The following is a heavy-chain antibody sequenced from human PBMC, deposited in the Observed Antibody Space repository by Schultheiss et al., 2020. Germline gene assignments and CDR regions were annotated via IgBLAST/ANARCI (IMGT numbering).Heavy chain of an antibody. CDR2: ISWNSGSI. J-gene: IGHJ6*02. CDR3: ARDGAPSLRLGEFSQLIYYYYGMDV. D-gene: IGHD3-16*01. V-gene: IGHV3-9*01. Sequence: SCAASGFTFDDYAMHWVRQAPGKGLEWVSGISWNSGSIGYADSVKGRFTISRDNAKNSLYLQMNSLRAEDTAVYYCARDGAPSLRLGEFSQLIYYYYGMDVWGQGTTVTVSS. CDR1: GFTFDDYA.